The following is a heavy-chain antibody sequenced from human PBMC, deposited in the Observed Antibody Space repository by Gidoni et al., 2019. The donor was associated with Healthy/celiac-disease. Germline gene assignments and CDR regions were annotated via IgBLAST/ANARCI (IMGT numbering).Heavy chain of an antibody. J-gene: IGHJ6*02. CDR2: ISVSGGST. D-gene: IGHD6-19*01. CDR1: GFTFSSYA. CDR3: AKDAPVATTKIYYYYGMDV. V-gene: IGHV3-23*01. Sequence: EVQLLESGGGLVQPGRSLSLSCAASGFTFSSYALSWVRQAPGKGLEWVSAISVSGGSTYYADSVKGRFTISRDKSKNTLYLQMNSLRAEDTVVYYCAKDAPVATTKIYYYYGMDVWGQGTTVTVSS.